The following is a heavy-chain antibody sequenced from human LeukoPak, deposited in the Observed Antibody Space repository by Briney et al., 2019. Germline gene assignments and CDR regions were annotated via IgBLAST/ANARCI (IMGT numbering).Heavy chain of an antibody. CDR2: IYSGGST. CDR1: GFTVSSNY. V-gene: IGHV3-66*01. J-gene: IGHJ3*02. D-gene: IGHD3-10*01. Sequence: GGSLRLSCAASGFTVSSNYMSWVRQAPGKGLEWVSVIYSGGSTYYADSVKGRFTISRDNSKNTLYLQMNSLRAEDTAVYYCAREGGTMVRGVIIGGAFDIWGQGTMVTVSS. CDR3: AREGGTMVRGVIIGGAFDI.